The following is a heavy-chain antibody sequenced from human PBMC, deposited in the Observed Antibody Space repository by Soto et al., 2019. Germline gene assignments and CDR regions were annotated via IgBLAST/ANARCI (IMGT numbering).Heavy chain of an antibody. J-gene: IGHJ4*02. CDR1: GYTFTSYY. CDR3: AREKRSSGRRYYFDY. Sequence: GASVKVSCKASGYTFTSYYMRWVRQAPGQGLEWMGIINPSGGSTSYAQKFQGRVTMTRDTSTSTVYMELSSLRSEDTAVYYCAREKRSSGRRYYFDYWGQGTLVTVSS. CDR2: INPSGGST. V-gene: IGHV1-46*01. D-gene: IGHD3-22*01.